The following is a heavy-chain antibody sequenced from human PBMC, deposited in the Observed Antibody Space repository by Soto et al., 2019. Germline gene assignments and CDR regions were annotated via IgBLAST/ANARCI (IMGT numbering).Heavy chain of an antibody. D-gene: IGHD6-19*01. V-gene: IGHV3-33*01. Sequence: GGSLRLSCAASGFTFSSYGMHWVRQAPGKGLEWVAVIWYDGSNKYYADSVKGRFTISRDNSKNTLYLQMNSLRAEDTAVYYCARDPGGAVVSALDYWGQGTLVTVSS. J-gene: IGHJ4*02. CDR3: ARDPGGAVVSALDY. CDR2: IWYDGSNK. CDR1: GFTFSSYG.